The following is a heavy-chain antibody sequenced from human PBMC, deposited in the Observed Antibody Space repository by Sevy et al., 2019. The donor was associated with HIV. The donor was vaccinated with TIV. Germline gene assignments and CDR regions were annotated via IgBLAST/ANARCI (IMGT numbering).Heavy chain of an antibody. D-gene: IGHD1-26*01. CDR3: ARDTRVGATFGISYYYYGIDV. CDR2: ISAYNGNT. Sequence: ASLKVSCKASGYTFTSFGISWVRQAPGQGLEWMGWISAYNGNTNYAQKFQGRVTMTTDISSTSTAYMELRSLRSDDTAVYYCARDTRVGATFGISYYYYGIDVWGQGTTVTVSS. CDR1: GYTFTSFG. V-gene: IGHV1-18*01. J-gene: IGHJ6*02.